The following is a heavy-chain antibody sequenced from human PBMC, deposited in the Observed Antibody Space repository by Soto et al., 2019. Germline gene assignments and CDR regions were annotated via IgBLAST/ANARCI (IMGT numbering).Heavy chain of an antibody. Sequence: PSETLSVTNAVFGESVKNFYCAVTRQLPGKGLEWIGEINHSRSTNYNPSLKSRVAISVDTSKTQFSLDLNSVTAADTAVYYYARGPSGDKLDYWGQGILVTVSS. CDR3: ARGPSGDKLDY. J-gene: IGHJ4*02. V-gene: IGHV4-34*01. CDR1: GESVKNFY. CDR2: INHSRST. D-gene: IGHD7-27*01.